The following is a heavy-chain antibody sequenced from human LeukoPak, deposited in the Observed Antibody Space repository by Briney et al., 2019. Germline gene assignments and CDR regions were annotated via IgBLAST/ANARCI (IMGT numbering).Heavy chain of an antibody. CDR2: LYSGGST. D-gene: IGHD7-27*01. CDR1: GFTVSSNY. CDR3: ARIITGDLDY. V-gene: IGHV3-66*01. Sequence: GGSLRLSCAASGFTVSSNYMSWVRQAPGKGLEWVSVLYSGGSTYYVDSVKGRFTISRDNSKNTLYLQMNSLRAEDTAVYYCARIITGDLDYWGQGTLVTVSS. J-gene: IGHJ4*02.